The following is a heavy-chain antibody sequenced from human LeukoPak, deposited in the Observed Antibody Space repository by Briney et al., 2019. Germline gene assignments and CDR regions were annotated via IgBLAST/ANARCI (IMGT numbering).Heavy chain of an antibody. CDR1: GFIFSTYG. J-gene: IGHJ4*02. CDR2: ISYDGSNK. D-gene: IGHD3-22*01. Sequence: GGSLRLSCAASGFIFSTYGMHWVRQAPGKGLEWVAVISYDGSNKYYADSVKGRFTISRDNSKNTLYLQMNSLRAEDTAVYYCAKEMLYYYDSSGYYLDYWGQGTLVTVSS. CDR3: AKEMLYYYDSSGYYLDY. V-gene: IGHV3-30*18.